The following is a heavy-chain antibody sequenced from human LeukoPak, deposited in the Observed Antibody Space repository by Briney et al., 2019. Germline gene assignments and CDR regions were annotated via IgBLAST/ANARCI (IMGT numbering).Heavy chain of an antibody. D-gene: IGHD2-2*01. CDR3: ARDYCSSTSCLFDY. CDR2: INPNSGDT. Sequence: VASVKVSCKASGYTFTSYGISWVRQAPGQGLEWMGRINPNSGDTNNAQKFQGRVTMTRDTSISTAYMDLSRLTSDDTAVYYCARDYCSSTSCLFDYWGQGTLVTVSS. CDR1: GYTFTSYG. J-gene: IGHJ4*02. V-gene: IGHV1-2*06.